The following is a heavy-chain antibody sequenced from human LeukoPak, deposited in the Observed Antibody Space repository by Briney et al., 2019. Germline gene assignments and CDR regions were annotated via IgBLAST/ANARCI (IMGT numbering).Heavy chain of an antibody. CDR1: GGTFSSYA. J-gene: IGHJ4*02. CDR2: IIPILGIA. Sequence: ASVKVSCKASGGTFSSYAISWVRQAPGQGLEWMGRIIPILGIANYAQKFQGRVTITADKSTSTAYMELSSLRSEDTAVYYCARGGGSYYGNFDYWGQGTLVTVSS. CDR3: ARGGGSYYGNFDY. V-gene: IGHV1-69*04. D-gene: IGHD1-26*01.